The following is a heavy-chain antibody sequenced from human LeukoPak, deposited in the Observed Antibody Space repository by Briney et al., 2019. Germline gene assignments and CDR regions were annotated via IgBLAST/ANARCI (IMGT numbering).Heavy chain of an antibody. D-gene: IGHD6-19*01. CDR3: ARDVAGTVDP. CDR2: IYYSGST. V-gene: IGHV4-59*01. J-gene: IGHJ5*02. Sequence: NPSETLSLTCTVSGGSISSYYWSWIRQPPGKGLEWIGYIYYSGSTNYNPSLKSRVTISVDTSKNQFSLKLSSVTAADTAVYYCARDVAGTVDPWGQGTLVTVSS. CDR1: GGSISSYY.